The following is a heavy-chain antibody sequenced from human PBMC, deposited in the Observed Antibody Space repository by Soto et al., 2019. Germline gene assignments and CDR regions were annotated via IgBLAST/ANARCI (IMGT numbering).Heavy chain of an antibody. D-gene: IGHD3-22*01. CDR1: DGSMNSDSSY. CDR2: INHSGST. Sequence: QLQLQESGPGLVKPSETLSLTCRVSDGSMNSDSSYWGWIRQPPGKGLEWIGVINHSGSTYHNLSPKGLVTMSVDASRNHFSLKLTYMTAADTAVYYCARLGGYVSVGYYYLWDSWGQGTLVTVSS. J-gene: IGHJ4*02. V-gene: IGHV4-39*01. CDR3: ARLGGYVSVGYYYLWDS.